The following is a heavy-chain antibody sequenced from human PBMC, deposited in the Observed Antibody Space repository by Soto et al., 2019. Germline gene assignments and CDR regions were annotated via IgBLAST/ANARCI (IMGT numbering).Heavy chain of an antibody. D-gene: IGHD2-2*02. J-gene: IGHJ6*02. Sequence: QPGGSMRLSCAASGLTFSSYAMSWVRQAPGKGLEWVSAISGSGGSTYYADSVKGRFTISRDNSKNTLYLQMNSLRAEDTAVYYCAKPLPGSRYRYYYGMDVWGQGTTVTSP. V-gene: IGHV3-23*01. CDR1: GLTFSSYA. CDR3: AKPLPGSRYRYYYGMDV. CDR2: ISGSGGST.